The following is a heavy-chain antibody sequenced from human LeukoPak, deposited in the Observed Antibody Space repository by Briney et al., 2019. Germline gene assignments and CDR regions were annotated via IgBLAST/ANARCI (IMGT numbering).Heavy chain of an antibody. CDR3: AKDLYYGSGSKFDD. CDR1: GFTFSSSA. D-gene: IGHD3-10*01. V-gene: IGHV3-11*05. Sequence: GGSLRLSCAASGFTFSSSAMGWVRQAPGKGLEWVSYISSSSSYTNYADSVKGRFTISRDNAKNTLSLQMNSLRVEDTAVYYCAKDLYYGSGSKFDDWGQGTLVTVSS. J-gene: IGHJ4*02. CDR2: ISSSSSYT.